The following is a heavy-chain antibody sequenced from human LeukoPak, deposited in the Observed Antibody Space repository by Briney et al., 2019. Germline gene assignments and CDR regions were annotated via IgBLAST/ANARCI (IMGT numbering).Heavy chain of an antibody. Sequence: GASVKVSCKASGYTFTSYCMHWVRQAPGQGLEWMGIINPSGGSTSYAQKFQGRVTMTRDTSTSTVYMELSSLRSEDTAVYYCARVGCSSTSCYGVRYGMDVWGQGTTVTVSS. CDR2: INPSGGST. CDR3: ARVGCSSTSCYGVRYGMDV. V-gene: IGHV1-46*01. D-gene: IGHD2-2*01. CDR1: GYTFTSYC. J-gene: IGHJ6*02.